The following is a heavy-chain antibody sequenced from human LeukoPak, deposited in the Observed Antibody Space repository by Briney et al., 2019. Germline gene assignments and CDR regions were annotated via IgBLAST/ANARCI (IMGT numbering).Heavy chain of an antibody. V-gene: IGHV4-39*07. CDR1: GGSISSSSYY. D-gene: IGHD2-2*01. J-gene: IGHJ5*02. Sequence: PSETLSLTCTVSGGSISSSSYYWGWIRQPPGKGLEWIGSIYYSGSTYYNPSLKSRVTISVVTSKNQFSLKLSSVTAADTAVYYCAEVPAAYNWFDPWGQGTLVTVSS. CDR3: AEVPAAYNWFDP. CDR2: IYYSGST.